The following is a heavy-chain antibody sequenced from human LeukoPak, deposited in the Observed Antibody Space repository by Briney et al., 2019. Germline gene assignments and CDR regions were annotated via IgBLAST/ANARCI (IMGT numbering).Heavy chain of an antibody. CDR2: INHSGST. J-gene: IGHJ4*02. V-gene: IGHV4-34*01. Sequence: SETLSLTCAVYGGSFSGYYWSWIRQPPGKGLEWIGEINHSGSTNYNPSLKSRVTISVDTSKNQFSLKLSSVTAADTAVYYCARGGGRYFDWLLQNSFDYWGQGTLVTVSS. D-gene: IGHD3-9*01. CDR1: GGSFSGYY. CDR3: ARGGGRYFDWLLQNSFDY.